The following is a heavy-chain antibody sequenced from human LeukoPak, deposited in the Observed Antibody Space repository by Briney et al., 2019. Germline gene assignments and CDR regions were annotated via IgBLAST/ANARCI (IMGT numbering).Heavy chain of an antibody. D-gene: IGHD6-19*01. CDR2: IIPIFGTP. J-gene: IGHJ3*02. CDR3: ARCRQWLIKDLACDAFDI. Sequence: ASVKVSCKASGGTFSSYDINWVRQAPGQGLEWMGGIIPIFGTPNYAQKFQDRVTITADESTSTAYMELSSLRSEDTAVYYCARCRQWLIKDLACDAFDIWGQGTMVTVSS. CDR1: GGTFSSYD. V-gene: IGHV1-69*13.